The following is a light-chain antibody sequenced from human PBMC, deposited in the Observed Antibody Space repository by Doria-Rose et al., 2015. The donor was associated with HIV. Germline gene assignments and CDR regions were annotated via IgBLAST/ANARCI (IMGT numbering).Light chain of an antibody. J-gene: IGKJ1*01. CDR2: DGS. Sequence: TQSPGTLSLSPGERATLSCRASQRFSSTYLAWYQQTPGQAPSLLIYDGSTRATGIPDRFSASGSGTDFTLTINRLEPEDFALYYCHQYGTSWTFGQGTEVEI. CDR1: QRFSSTY. CDR3: HQYGTSWT. V-gene: IGKV3-20*01.